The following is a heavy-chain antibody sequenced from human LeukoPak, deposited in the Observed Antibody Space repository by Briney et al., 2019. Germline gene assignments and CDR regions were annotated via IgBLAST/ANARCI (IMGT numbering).Heavy chain of an antibody. CDR3: ARCDDFWSGSYDY. CDR2: ISGSGGST. D-gene: IGHD3-3*01. J-gene: IGHJ4*02. CDR1: GFTFSSYA. Sequence: GGSLRLSCAASGFTFSSYAMSWVRQAPGKGLEWVSAISGSGGSTYYADSVKGRFTISRDNSKNTLYLRMNSLRAEDTAVYYCARCDDFWSGSYDYWGQGTLVTVSS. V-gene: IGHV3-23*01.